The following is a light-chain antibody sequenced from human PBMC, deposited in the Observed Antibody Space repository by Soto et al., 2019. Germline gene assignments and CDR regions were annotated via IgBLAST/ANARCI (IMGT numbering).Light chain of an antibody. Sequence: EIVLTQSPGTLSLSPGERATLSCRASQSVSSTYMAWYQQNPGRSPRLLIYGASSRATGIPDRFSGSGSETDFTLTISRLEPEDFEVYFCQQYGRSPPFTFGRGIKVEIK. CDR3: QQYGRSPPFT. CDR2: GAS. J-gene: IGKJ2*01. CDR1: QSVSSTY. V-gene: IGKV3-20*01.